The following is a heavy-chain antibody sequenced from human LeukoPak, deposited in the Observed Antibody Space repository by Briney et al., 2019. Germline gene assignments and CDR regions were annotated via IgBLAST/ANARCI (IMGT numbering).Heavy chain of an antibody. CDR2: ISGSGGST. CDR1: GFTFSSYA. D-gene: IGHD1-14*01. V-gene: IGHV3-23*01. Sequence: GGSLRLSCAASGFTFSSYAMSWVRQAPGKGLEWVSAISGSGGSTYYADSVNGRFTISRDNSKNTLYLQMNSLRAEDTAVYYCAKGEGRYEAEYFQHWGQGTLVTVSS. CDR3: AKGEGRYEAEYFQH. J-gene: IGHJ1*01.